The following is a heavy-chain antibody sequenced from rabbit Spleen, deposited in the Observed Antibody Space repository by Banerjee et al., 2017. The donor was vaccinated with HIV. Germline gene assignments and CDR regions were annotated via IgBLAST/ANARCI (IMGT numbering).Heavy chain of an antibody. CDR2: MKVGSDIT. J-gene: IGHJ3*01. Sequence: QSVEESAGGLVQPGGSLKLSCKASGFTLSSYYMNWVRQAPGKGLEWIGWMKVGSDITAYATWVNGRFTISSDNAQNTLYLRLNSLTDADTATYFCLREGFWGQGTLVTVS. CDR1: GFTLSSYY. V-gene: IGHV1S7*01. CDR3: LREGF.